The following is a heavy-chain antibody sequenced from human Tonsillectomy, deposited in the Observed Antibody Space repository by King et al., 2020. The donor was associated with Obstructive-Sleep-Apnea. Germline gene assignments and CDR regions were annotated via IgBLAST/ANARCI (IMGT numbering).Heavy chain of an antibody. CDR1: GGSISSGGYY. CDR3: ARVIEVVAATPHFDY. J-gene: IGHJ4*02. D-gene: IGHD2-15*01. Sequence: QLQESGPGLVKPSQTLSLTCTVSGGSISSGGYYWSWIRQHPGKGLEWIGYIYYSGSTYYNPSLQSRVTISVDTSKNQFSLKLSSVTAADTAVYYCARVIEVVAATPHFDYWGQGTLVTVSS. CDR2: IYYSGST. V-gene: IGHV4-31*03.